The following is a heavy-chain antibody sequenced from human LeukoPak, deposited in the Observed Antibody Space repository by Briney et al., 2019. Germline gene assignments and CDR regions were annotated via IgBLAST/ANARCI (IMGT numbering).Heavy chain of an antibody. J-gene: IGHJ4*02. V-gene: IGHV1-2*02. Sequence: ASLKVSCKASGYTFAGYYMHWVRQAPGEGLEWMGWINPNSGGTNYAQKFQGRVTMTRDTSISTAYMELSRLRSDDTAVYYCASSQGTMIVALDYWGQGTLVTVSS. D-gene: IGHD3-22*01. CDR2: INPNSGGT. CDR1: GYTFAGYY. CDR3: ASSQGTMIVALDY.